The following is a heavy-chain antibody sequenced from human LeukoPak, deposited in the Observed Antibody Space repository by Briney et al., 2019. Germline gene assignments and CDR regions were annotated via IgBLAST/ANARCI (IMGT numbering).Heavy chain of an antibody. Sequence: GGSLRLSCAASGFTIGPYAMYWVRQGPGRGLEWVSVIKADGSGTFYADSVRGRFTTSRDNSKNPLYLQMNSLTSEDTALYYCATWAFYHNLDVWGQGTTVIVSS. CDR1: GFTIGPYA. CDR3: ATWAFYHNLDV. J-gene: IGHJ6*02. D-gene: IGHD2/OR15-2a*01. V-gene: IGHV3-43*02. CDR2: IKADGSGT.